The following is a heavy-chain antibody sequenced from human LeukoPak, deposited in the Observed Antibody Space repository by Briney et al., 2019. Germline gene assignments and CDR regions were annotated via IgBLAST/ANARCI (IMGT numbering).Heavy chain of an antibody. CDR3: TRGFGGDLLGYYFDS. J-gene: IGHJ4*02. CDR1: GFTVSNSY. CDR2: ISGGGMT. V-gene: IGHV3-53*01. D-gene: IGHD2-21*02. Sequence: GGSPRLSCVASGFTVSNSYMTWVRQTPGKGLEWVAFISGGGMTLYADSGKGRFIISRDYSKDTLHLQMNRLTVTDTAVYYCTRGFGGDLLGYYFDSWGQGTQVTVSS.